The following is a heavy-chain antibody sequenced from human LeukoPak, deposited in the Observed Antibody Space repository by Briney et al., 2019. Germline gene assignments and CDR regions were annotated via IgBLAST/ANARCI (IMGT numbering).Heavy chain of an antibody. CDR1: GFTFSSYE. CDR2: ISSSGSTI. D-gene: IGHD7-27*01. J-gene: IGHJ4*02. V-gene: IGHV3-48*03. CDR3: ARDRVQLGIDY. Sequence: GGSLRLSCAASGFTFSSYEMNWVRQAPGKGLEWVSYISSSGSTIYYADSVKGRFTISRDNAKNSLYLQMNSLRAEDTAVYYCARDRVQLGIDYWRQGTLVTVSS.